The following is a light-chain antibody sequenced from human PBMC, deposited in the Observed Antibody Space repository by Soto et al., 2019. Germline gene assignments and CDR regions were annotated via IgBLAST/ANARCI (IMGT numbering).Light chain of an antibody. V-gene: IGKV1-39*01. Sequence: SXSASVRDTVTITCRASQSISVHLNWYQQKPGEVPKLLIYAASNLHSGVPSRFSGSGSETDFALTISSLQPEDFATYYCQQSYITPYTFGQGTRLEIK. CDR1: QSISVH. J-gene: IGKJ2*01. CDR2: AAS. CDR3: QQSYITPYT.